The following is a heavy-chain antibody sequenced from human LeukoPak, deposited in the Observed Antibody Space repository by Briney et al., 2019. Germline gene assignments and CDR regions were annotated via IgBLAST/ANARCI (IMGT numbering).Heavy chain of an antibody. CDR1: GFTFSSYW. V-gene: IGHV3-74*01. J-gene: IGHJ4*02. CDR2: INSDGSST. D-gene: IGHD1-26*01. Sequence: PGGSLRLSCAASGFTFSSYWMHWVRHAPGKGLVWVSRINSDGSSTSYADSVKGRFTISRDNAKNTLYLQMNSLRAEDTAVYYCARDRVVGATLDYWGQGTLVTVSS. CDR3: ARDRVVGATLDY.